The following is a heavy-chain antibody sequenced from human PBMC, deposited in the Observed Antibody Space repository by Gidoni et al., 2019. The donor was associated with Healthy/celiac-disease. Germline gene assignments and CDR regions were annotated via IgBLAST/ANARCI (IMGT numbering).Heavy chain of an antibody. J-gene: IGHJ4*02. CDR3: ARVRSGSYLRTLYGVYFDY. D-gene: IGHD1-26*01. CDR2: INHSGST. V-gene: IGHV4-34*01. Sequence: QVQLQQWGAGLLKPSETLSLTCAVYGGSFSGYYWTWIRQPTGKGLEWSGEINHSGSTNYNPSLKSRVTISVDTSKNQFSLKLSSVTAADTAVYYCARVRSGSYLRTLYGVYFDYWGQGTLVTVSS. CDR1: GGSFSGYY.